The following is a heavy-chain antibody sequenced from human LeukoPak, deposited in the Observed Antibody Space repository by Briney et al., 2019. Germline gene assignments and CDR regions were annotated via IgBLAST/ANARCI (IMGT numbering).Heavy chain of an antibody. CDR1: GGSFSGYY. J-gene: IGHJ4*02. CDR3: ARDGIAAAGVDY. D-gene: IGHD6-13*01. CDR2: INHSGST. V-gene: IGHV4-34*01. Sequence: SETLSLTCAVYGGSFSGYYWSWIRQPAGKGLEWIGEINHSGSTNYNPSLKSRVTISVDTSKNQFSLKLSSVTAADTAVYYCARDGIAAAGVDYWGQGTLVTVSS.